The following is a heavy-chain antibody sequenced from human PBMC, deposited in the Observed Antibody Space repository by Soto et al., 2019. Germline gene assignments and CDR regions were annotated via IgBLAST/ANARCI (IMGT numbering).Heavy chain of an antibody. J-gene: IGHJ5*02. CDR3: AGGDCRGGSCYLPDP. CDR2: IYYSGST. Sequence: SETLSLTCTVSGGSISSYYWSWIRQPPGKGLEWIGYIYYSGSTNYNPSLKSRVTISVDTSKDQFSLKLGSVTAADTAVYYCAGGDCRGGSCYLPDPRGPGTLVTVSS. V-gene: IGHV4-59*01. D-gene: IGHD2-15*01. CDR1: GGSISSYY.